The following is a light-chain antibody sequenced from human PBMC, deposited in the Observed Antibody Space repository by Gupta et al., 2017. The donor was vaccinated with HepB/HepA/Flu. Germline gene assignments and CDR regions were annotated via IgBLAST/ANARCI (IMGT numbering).Light chain of an antibody. Sequence: VGGYNYVSWYQQHPGKAPKLMIYEVSNRPSGVSNRFSGSKSGNTASLTISGLQAEDEADYYCSSYTSSSTLEVFGGGTKLTVL. CDR1: VGGYNY. CDR3: SSYTSSSTLEV. J-gene: IGLJ3*02. CDR2: EVS. V-gene: IGLV2-14*01.